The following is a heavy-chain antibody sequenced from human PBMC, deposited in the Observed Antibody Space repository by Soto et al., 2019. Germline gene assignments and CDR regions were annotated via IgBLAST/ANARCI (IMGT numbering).Heavy chain of an antibody. CDR3: ARGGGVGVAGSAAFDM. CDR1: GYPVTAYY. CDR2: INPATGAA. J-gene: IGHJ3*02. V-gene: IGHV1-2*02. Sequence: QLHLVQSGAVVKKPGASVTVSCSASGYPVTAYYMHWVRQAPGRGLEWMGGINPATGAAKYTQTFRGRVTMTRDTSKSAVFMELSGLKSEDTAVFYWARGGGVGVAGSAAFDMWGQGTLVTVSS. D-gene: IGHD3-3*01.